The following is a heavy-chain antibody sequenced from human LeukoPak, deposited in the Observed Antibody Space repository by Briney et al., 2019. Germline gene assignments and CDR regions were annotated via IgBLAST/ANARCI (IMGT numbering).Heavy chain of an antibody. CDR2: INAGNGNT. CDR3: ARRVTIGSYYDY. J-gene: IGHJ4*02. Sequence: ASVKVSCKASGYTFTSYAMHWVRQAPGQRLEWMGWINAGNGNTKYSQEFQGRVTITRDTSASTAYMELSSLRSEDMAVYYRARRVTIGSYYDYWGQGTLVTVSS. CDR1: GYTFTSYA. D-gene: IGHD2-21*02. V-gene: IGHV1-3*03.